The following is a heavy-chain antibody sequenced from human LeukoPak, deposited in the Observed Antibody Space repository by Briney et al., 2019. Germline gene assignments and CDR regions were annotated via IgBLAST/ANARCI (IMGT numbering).Heavy chain of an antibody. V-gene: IGHV3-23*01. J-gene: IGHJ4*02. Sequence: GGSLRLSCAVSGITLSNYGMSWVRQAPGKGLEWVAAISDRGRRTNYADSVKGRFTISTDHPKNTLYLQMNSLRAEDTAVYFCAKRGVVIRVILVGFHKEAYYFDSWGQGALVTVSS. D-gene: IGHD3-22*01. CDR1: GITLSNYG. CDR2: ISDRGRRT. CDR3: AKRGVVIRVILVGFHKEAYYFDS.